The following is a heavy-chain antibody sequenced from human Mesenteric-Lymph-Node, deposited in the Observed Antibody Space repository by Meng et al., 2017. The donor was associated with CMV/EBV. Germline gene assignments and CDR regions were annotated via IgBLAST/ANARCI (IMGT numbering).Heavy chain of an antibody. CDR3: TRQNNWNYWSYGMDV. D-gene: IGHD1-7*01. V-gene: IGHV3-73*01. J-gene: IGHJ6*02. CDR2: IRSKANSYAT. Sequence: GESLKISCAASGFTFSGSAMHWVRQASGKGLEWVGRIRSKANSYATAYAASVKGRFTISRDDSKNTAYLQMNSLKTEDTAVYYCTRQNNWNYWSYGMDVWGQGTTVTVSS. CDR1: GFTFSGSA.